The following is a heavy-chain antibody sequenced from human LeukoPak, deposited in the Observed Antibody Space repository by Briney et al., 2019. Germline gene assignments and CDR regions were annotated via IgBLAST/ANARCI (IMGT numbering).Heavy chain of an antibody. D-gene: IGHD4-17*01. J-gene: IGHJ3*02. V-gene: IGHV3-21*01. CDR3: ARAGEADAFDI. CDR1: GFTFSSYS. CDR2: ISSSSSYI. Sequence: GGSLRLSCAASGFTFSSYSMNWVRQAPGKGLEWVSSISSSSSYIYYADSVKGRFTISRDNAKNSLYLQMNSLRAEDTAVYYCARAGEADAFDIWGQGTMVTVSS.